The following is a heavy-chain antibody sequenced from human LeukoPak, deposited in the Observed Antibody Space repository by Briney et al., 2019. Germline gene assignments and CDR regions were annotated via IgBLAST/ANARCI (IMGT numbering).Heavy chain of an antibody. J-gene: IGHJ3*02. D-gene: IGHD1-26*01. CDR2: ISGITTNT. CDR1: GFTFSSYA. V-gene: IGHV3-23*01. Sequence: GGSLRLSCAASGFTFSSYAMSGVRQAPGKALEWVSLISGITTNTYYADSVKGRFTISRDNSKNTLDLQMNSLRAEDTAGYYCAKHLLVGGTRGAYAFDIWGQGTMVTVSS. CDR3: AKHLLVGGTRGAYAFDI.